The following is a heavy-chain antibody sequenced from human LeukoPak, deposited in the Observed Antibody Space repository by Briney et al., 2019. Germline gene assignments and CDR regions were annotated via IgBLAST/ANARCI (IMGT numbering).Heavy chain of an antibody. CDR3: AIDSSGYYYYFDY. Sequence: ASVKVSCKASGYTFTGYYMHWVQQAPGQGLEWMGWINPNSGGTNYAQKFQGRVTMTRDTSISTAYMELSRLRSDDTAVYYCAIDSSGYYYYFDYWGQGTLVTVSS. J-gene: IGHJ4*02. D-gene: IGHD3-22*01. CDR1: GYTFTGYY. V-gene: IGHV1-2*02. CDR2: INPNSGGT.